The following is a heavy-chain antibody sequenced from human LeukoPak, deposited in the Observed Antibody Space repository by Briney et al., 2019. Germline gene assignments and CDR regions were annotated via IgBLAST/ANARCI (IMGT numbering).Heavy chain of an antibody. CDR2: IYYSGST. CDR1: GGSISGSY. CDR3: ARGGDYGSDFDY. D-gene: IGHD4-17*01. Sequence: SETLSLTCAVSGGSISGSYWSWIRQPPGKGLEWIGNIYYSGSTYYNPSLKSRVTISVDTSKNQFSLKLSSVTAADTAVYYCARGGDYGSDFDYWGQGTLVTVSS. J-gene: IGHJ4*02. V-gene: IGHV4-59*01.